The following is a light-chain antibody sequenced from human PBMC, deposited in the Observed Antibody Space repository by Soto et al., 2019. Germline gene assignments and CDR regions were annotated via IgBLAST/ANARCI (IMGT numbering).Light chain of an antibody. V-gene: IGLV1-40*01. CDR1: SSNIGAGYD. CDR2: GNS. CDR3: QSYDSSLSGPVV. Sequence: QPVLTQPPSVSGAPGQRVTISCTGSSSNIGAGYDVHWYQQLPGTAPKLLIYGNSNRPSGVPDRFSGSKSGTSDSLAITGLQAEDEADYYCQSYDSSLSGPVVFGGGTKLTVL. J-gene: IGLJ2*01.